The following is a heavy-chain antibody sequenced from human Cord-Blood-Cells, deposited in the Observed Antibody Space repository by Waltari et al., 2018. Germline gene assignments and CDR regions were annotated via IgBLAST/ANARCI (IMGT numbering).Heavy chain of an antibody. CDR3: TTRIVGATTRDY. J-gene: IGHJ4*02. CDR1: GFTFSNAW. D-gene: IGHD1-26*01. V-gene: IGHV3-15*01. CDR2: IKSKTEGGTT. Sequence: EVQLVESGGGLVKPGGSLRLSCAASGFTFSNAWMSWVRQAPGKGLEWVGRIKSKTEGGTTDYAATGKGRFTISRDDSKNTLYLQMNSLKTEDTAVYYCTTRIVGATTRDYWGQGTLVTVSS.